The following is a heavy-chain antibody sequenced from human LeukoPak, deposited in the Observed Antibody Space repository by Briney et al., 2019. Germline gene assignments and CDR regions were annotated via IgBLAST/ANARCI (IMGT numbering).Heavy chain of an antibody. CDR2: FNSDGSTT. Sequence: GGPLRLPCAASGFPFSNYWIHWLRQAPGKGLVWVSRFNSDGSTTTYSDSGKGRFTVSRDNAKNTLYLKMNSLGAEDTAVYYCARSSVIMGSDYWGQGTLVTVSS. J-gene: IGHJ4*02. D-gene: IGHD2-8*01. CDR3: ARSSVIMGSDY. V-gene: IGHV3-74*01. CDR1: GFPFSNYW.